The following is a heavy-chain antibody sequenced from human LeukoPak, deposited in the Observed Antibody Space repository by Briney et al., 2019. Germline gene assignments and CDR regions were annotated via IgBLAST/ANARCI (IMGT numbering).Heavy chain of an antibody. Sequence: GGSLRLSCAASGFTFSKYWMNWVRQAPGKGLEWVANINQDGSEKHYVDSVKGRFTISRDNAENSLFLQMNSLRAEDTAVYYCARDPAMVRGVIGAFDIWGQGTMVTVSS. J-gene: IGHJ3*02. D-gene: IGHD3-10*01. CDR3: ARDPAMVRGVIGAFDI. CDR2: INQDGSEK. CDR1: GFTFSKYW. V-gene: IGHV3-7*01.